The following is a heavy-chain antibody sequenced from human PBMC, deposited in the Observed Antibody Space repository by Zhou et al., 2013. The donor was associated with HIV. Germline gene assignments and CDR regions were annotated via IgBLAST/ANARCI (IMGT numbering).Heavy chain of an antibody. CDR1: GNTFTGHY. CDR2: INPNSGGT. V-gene: IGHV1-2*02. CDR3: ARDHCTSNDCYENYYYGMDV. Sequence: VQLVQSGAEVKKPGASVKVSCKASGNTFTGHYMHWVRQVPGQGLEWMGWINPNSGGTEYAQKFQGRVTMTRDTSITTAYMELSRLTSDDTAVYYCARDHCTSNDCYENYYYGMDVWGQGTTVTVSS. D-gene: IGHD2-2*01. J-gene: IGHJ6*02.